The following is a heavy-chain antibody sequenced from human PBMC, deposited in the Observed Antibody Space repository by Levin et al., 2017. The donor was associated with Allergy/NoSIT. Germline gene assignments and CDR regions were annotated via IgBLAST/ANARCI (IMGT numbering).Heavy chain of an antibody. D-gene: IGHD3-16*02. Sequence: SGPTLVKPTQTLTLTCTFSGFSLSTSGVGVGWIRQPPGKALEWLALIYWDDDKRYSPSLKSRLTITKDTSKNQVVLTMTNMDPVDTATYYCARSQYDYVWGSYREDDAFDIWGQGTMVTVSS. J-gene: IGHJ3*02. V-gene: IGHV2-5*02. CDR1: GFSLSTSGVG. CDR2: IYWDDDK. CDR3: ARSQYDYVWGSYREDDAFDI.